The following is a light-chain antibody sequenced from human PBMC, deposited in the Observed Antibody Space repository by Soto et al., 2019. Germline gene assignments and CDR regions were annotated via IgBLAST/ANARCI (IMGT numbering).Light chain of an antibody. CDR2: AAS. CDR3: QQYYTLPT. J-gene: IGKJ2*01. CDR1: QGISSY. V-gene: IGKV1-8*01. Sequence: AIRMTQSPSSLSASTGDRVNITCRASQGISSYLAWYQQKPGKAPKLMIYAASTLQSGVPSRFSGSGAGTDFTLTICCLQSEDFATDYCQQYYTLPTFCQGNKLEIK.